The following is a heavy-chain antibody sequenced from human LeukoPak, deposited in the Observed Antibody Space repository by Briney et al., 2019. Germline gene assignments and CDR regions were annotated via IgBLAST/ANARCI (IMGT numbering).Heavy chain of an antibody. V-gene: IGHV4-34*01. CDR3: ARAAVVPAAIAWFDP. J-gene: IGHJ5*02. CDR1: GGSFSGYY. D-gene: IGHD2-2*02. Sequence: PSETLSLTCAVYGGSFSGYYWSWIRQPPGKGLEWIASIYHSGSTYYNPSLKSRVTISLDTSKNHFSLRLSSVTAADTAVYYCARAAVVPAAIAWFDPWGQGTLVTVSS. CDR2: IYHSGST.